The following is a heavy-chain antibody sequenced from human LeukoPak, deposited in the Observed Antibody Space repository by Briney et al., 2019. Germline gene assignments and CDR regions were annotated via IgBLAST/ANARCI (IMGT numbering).Heavy chain of an antibody. CDR2: IRSKAYGGTT. J-gene: IGHJ3*02. Sequence: GGSLRLSCAASGFTFFNYGMSWVRQAPGKGLEWVGFIRSKAYGGTTEYAASVKGRFTISRDDSKSIAYLQMNSLKTEDTAVYYCTRAGGGGAFDIWGQGTMVTVSS. CDR1: GFTFFNYG. CDR3: TRAGGGGAFDI. V-gene: IGHV3-49*04. D-gene: IGHD3-16*01.